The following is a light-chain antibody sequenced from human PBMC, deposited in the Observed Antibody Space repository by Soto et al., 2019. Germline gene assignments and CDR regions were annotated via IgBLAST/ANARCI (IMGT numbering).Light chain of an antibody. CDR1: QGIDTS. CDR3: QQYNSYPWT. J-gene: IGKJ1*01. CDR2: DAS. Sequence: AILLTQSPSSLSASVGDRVTITCRASQGIDTSLAWYQQKPGKAPKLLIYDASSLESGVPSRFSGSGSGTEFTLTISSLQPDDFATYYCQQYNSYPWTFGQGTKVDIK. V-gene: IGKV1-13*02.